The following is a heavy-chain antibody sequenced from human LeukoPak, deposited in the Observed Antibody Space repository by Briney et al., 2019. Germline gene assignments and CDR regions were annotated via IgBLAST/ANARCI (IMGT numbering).Heavy chain of an antibody. CDR3: ARDGAYRYGYGFDY. CDR1: GFSVNNLY. D-gene: IGHD5-18*01. Sequence: GGSLRLSCAASGFSVNNLYMSWVRQAPGKGLEGVSVIYSGDRTYYADSVKGRFTISRDTSKNTVYLQMNSLRPEETAVYYCARDGAYRYGYGFDYWGQGTLVTVSS. V-gene: IGHV3-66*01. CDR2: IYSGDRT. J-gene: IGHJ4*02.